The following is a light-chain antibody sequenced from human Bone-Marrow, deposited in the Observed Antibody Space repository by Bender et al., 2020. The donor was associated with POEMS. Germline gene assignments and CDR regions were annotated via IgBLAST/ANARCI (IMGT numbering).Light chain of an antibody. J-gene: IGLJ3*02. CDR2: EVN. CDR1: SSDIGSYIL. Sequence: QSALTQPASVSGSPGQSITISCTGTSSDIGSYILVSWFQQHPGTAPKLMIYEVNKRPSGVPDRFSGSKSGNTASLTVSGLQAEDEADYYCSSYAGSNNLVFGGGTKLTVL. V-gene: IGLV2-8*01. CDR3: SSYAGSNNLV.